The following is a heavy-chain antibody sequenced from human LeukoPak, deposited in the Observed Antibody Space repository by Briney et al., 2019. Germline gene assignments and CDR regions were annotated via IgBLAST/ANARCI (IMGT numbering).Heavy chain of an antibody. CDR2: IKEDGSDK. Sequence: PGGSLRLSCAASGFMFTSYWMTWVRQAPGMGLEWVANIKEDGSDKYYADSVKGRFTISRDNAKRSVYLQMNSLRAEDTAVYYCGTSRDTAIEMGGQGTLVTVSS. V-gene: IGHV3-7*01. CDR1: GFMFTSYW. D-gene: IGHD5-18*01. CDR3: GTSRDTAIEM. J-gene: IGHJ4*02.